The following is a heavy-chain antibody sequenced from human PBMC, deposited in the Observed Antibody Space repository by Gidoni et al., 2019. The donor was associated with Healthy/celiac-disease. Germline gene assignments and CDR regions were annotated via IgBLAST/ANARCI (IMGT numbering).Heavy chain of an antibody. Sequence: QVQLQESGPGLVKPSPTLSLPCTVSGGSISRGGYYWSWIRQHPGKGLEWIGYIYYSESTYYNPSLKSRVTISVDTSKNQFSLKLSSVTAADTAVYYCAARIAAAGSYYYMDVWGKGTTVTVSS. CDR1: GGSISRGGYY. CDR3: AARIAAAGSYYYMDV. CDR2: IYYSEST. V-gene: IGHV4-31*03. D-gene: IGHD6-13*01. J-gene: IGHJ6*03.